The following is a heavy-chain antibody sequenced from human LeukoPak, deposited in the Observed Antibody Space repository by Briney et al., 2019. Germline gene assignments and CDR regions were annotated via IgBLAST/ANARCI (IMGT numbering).Heavy chain of an antibody. V-gene: IGHV1-69*04. CDR2: IIPTRGIA. D-gene: IGHD3-22*01. CDR1: GGTFSSYA. CDR3: ASGDYYDSSGYSRTPLLPFDY. Sequence: SVKVSCKASGGTFSSYAISWVRQPPGQGLEWMGRIIPTRGIANYAQKFQGRVTITADKSTSTAYMELSSLRSEDTAVYYCASGDYYDSSGYSRTPLLPFDYWGQGTLVTVSS. J-gene: IGHJ4*02.